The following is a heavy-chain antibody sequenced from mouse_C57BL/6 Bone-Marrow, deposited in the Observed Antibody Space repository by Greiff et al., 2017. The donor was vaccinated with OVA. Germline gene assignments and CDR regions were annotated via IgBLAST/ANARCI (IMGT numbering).Heavy chain of an antibody. CDR3: AREDYDGPFAY. V-gene: IGHV1-55*01. CDR1: GYTFTSYW. CDR2: IYPGCGST. J-gene: IGHJ3*01. D-gene: IGHD2-4*01. Sequence: VQLQQPGAELVKPGASVKLSCKASGYTFTSYWITWVKQRPGQGLEWIGDIYPGCGSTNYNEKFKSKATLTVDTSSSTAYMQLSSLTSEDSEVYYCAREDYDGPFAYWGQGILVTVSA.